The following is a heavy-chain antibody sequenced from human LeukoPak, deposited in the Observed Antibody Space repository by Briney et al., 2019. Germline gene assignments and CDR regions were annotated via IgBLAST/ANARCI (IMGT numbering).Heavy chain of an antibody. CDR1: GSTFTVAY. V-gene: IGHV1-2*02. Sequence: ASVKVSCKTSGSTFTVAYMHWVRQAPGQGLEWMGWINPNSGETKFAQRFQGRVTLIRDTAISTVYMDLGGLRSDDTAVYYCARVLFNSGYDYWGQGSLVTVSS. CDR2: INPNSGET. D-gene: IGHD3-9*01. CDR3: ARVLFNSGYDY. J-gene: IGHJ4*02.